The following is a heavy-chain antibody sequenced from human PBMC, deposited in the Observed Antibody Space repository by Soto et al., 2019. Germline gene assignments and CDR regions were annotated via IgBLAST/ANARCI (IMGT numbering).Heavy chain of an antibody. CDR2: IYSGGST. J-gene: IGHJ1*01. CDR1: GFTVSSNY. D-gene: IGHD6-19*01. V-gene: IGHV3-53*01. CDR3: ARDQGWLDPEYFQH. Sequence: HPGGSLRLSCAASGFTVSSNYMSWVRQAPGKGLEWVSVIYSGGSTYYADSVKGRFTISRDNSKNTLYLQMNSLRAEDTAVYYCARDQGWLDPEYFQHWGQGTLVTVSS.